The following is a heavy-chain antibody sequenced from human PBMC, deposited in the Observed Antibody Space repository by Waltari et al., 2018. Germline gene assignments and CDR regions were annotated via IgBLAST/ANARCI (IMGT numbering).Heavy chain of an antibody. D-gene: IGHD3-10*01. CDR2: MNPNSGKT. CDR1: GYTFTSYD. V-gene: IGHV1-8*01. Sequence: QVQLVQSGAEVKKPGASVKVSCTASGYTFTSYDINWVRQATGQGLEWMGWMNPNSGKTGYAQKVQGRVTMTRNTSISTAYRERSSLRSEDTAVYYCARGITMVRGVIGYWGQGTLVTVSS. J-gene: IGHJ4*02. CDR3: ARGITMVRGVIGY.